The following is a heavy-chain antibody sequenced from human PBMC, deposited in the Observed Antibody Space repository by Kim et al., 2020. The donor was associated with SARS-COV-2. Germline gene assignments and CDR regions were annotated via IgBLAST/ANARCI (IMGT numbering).Heavy chain of an antibody. CDR3: ARTPKDTAMVTRYFDL. D-gene: IGHD5-18*01. Sequence: SLKSRVTISVDTSKNPFSLKLSSVTAADTAVYYCARTPKDTAMVTRYFDLWGRGTLVTVSS. V-gene: IGHV4-59*01. J-gene: IGHJ2*01.